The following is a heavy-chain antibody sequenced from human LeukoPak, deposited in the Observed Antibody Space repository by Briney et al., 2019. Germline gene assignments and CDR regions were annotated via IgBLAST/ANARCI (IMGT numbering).Heavy chain of an antibody. V-gene: IGHV4-59*01. D-gene: IGHD5-18*01. Sequence: SETLSLTCTVSGGSISSYYWSWIRQPPGKGLEWIGYIYYSGSTNYNPSLKSRVTISVDTSKNQFSLKLSSVTAADTAVYYCARGYTASDAFDIWGQGTMVTVSS. CDR3: ARGYTASDAFDI. J-gene: IGHJ3*02. CDR1: GGSISSYY. CDR2: IYYSGST.